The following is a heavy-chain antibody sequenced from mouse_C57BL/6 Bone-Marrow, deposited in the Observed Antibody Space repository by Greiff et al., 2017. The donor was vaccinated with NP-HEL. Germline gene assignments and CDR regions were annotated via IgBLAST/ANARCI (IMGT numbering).Heavy chain of an antibody. CDR1: GYTFTSYG. CDR2: IYPRSGNT. V-gene: IGHV1-81*01. CDR3: ARDYYGSSYLYFDV. D-gene: IGHD1-1*01. Sequence: VQLQQSGAELARPGASVKLSCKASGYTFTSYGISWVKQRTGQGLEWIGEIYPRSGNTYYNEKFKGKATLTADKSSSTAYMELRSLTSEDSAVYFCARDYYGSSYLYFDVWGTGTTVTVSS. J-gene: IGHJ1*03.